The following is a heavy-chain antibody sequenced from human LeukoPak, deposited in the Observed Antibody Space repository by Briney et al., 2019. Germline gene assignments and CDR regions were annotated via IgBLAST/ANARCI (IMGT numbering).Heavy chain of an antibody. V-gene: IGHV3-23*01. Sequence: GGSLRLSCAASGFTFSSYAMSWVRQAPGKGLEWVSAISGSGGSTYYADSVKGRFTISRDNAKNSLYLQMNSLRAEDTAVYYCARPMVRGVKGDYWGQGTLVTVSS. CDR1: GFTFSSYA. J-gene: IGHJ4*02. CDR3: ARPMVRGVKGDY. CDR2: ISGSGGST. D-gene: IGHD3-10*01.